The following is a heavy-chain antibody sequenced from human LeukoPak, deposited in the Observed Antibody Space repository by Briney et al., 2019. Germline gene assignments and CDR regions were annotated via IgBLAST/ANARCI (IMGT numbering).Heavy chain of an antibody. CDR3: ATFYGDSAPPPFTV. Sequence: GASVKVSCKASGYKFNSYGVTWVRQAPGQGREWVGWGASDHTHGSISARNVQGRVTFTTDPSTSTAYMELRGLVSADTAVYYCATFYGDSAPPPFTVWGQGTMVTVTS. V-gene: IGHV1-18*01. D-gene: IGHD4-17*01. CDR1: GYKFNSYG. J-gene: IGHJ3*01. CDR2: GASDHTHGS.